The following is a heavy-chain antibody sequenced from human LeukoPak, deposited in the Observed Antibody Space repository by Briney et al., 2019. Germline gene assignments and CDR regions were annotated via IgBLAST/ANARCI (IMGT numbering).Heavy chain of an antibody. Sequence: PGGSLRLSCAASVFTFSRYDMHWVRQSTGKGLEWVSAIGTAGDTFYLGSVKGRFTISRENAKNTLYLQMNSLGVGDTAVYYCARSVPGGSDWMGAIEYWGQGTLVTVPT. D-gene: IGHD6-19*01. CDR1: VFTFSRYD. CDR2: IGTAGDT. J-gene: IGHJ4*02. V-gene: IGHV3-13*01. CDR3: ARSVPGGSDWMGAIEY.